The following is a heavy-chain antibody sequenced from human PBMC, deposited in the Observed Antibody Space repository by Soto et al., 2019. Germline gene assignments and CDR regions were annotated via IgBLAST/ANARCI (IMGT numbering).Heavy chain of an antibody. J-gene: IGHJ4*02. CDR2: IWYDGSHK. Sequence: QVQLVESGGGVVQPGRSLRLSCAASGFTFTSYAMHWVRQAPGKGLEWVAVIWYDGSHKCYADSVKGRFTISRDNSKNTLYLQMSSLRAEDTAVYYCTGELGGSTEFDYWGQGTLVTVSS. CDR1: GFTFTSYA. V-gene: IGHV3-33*01. D-gene: IGHD2-2*01. CDR3: TGELGGSTEFDY.